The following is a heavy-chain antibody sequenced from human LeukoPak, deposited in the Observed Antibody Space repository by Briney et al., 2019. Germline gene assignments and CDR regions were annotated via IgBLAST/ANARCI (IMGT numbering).Heavy chain of an antibody. CDR2: IVYDGSHQ. J-gene: IGHJ6*02. CDR3: VKGSGTNDYGMDS. D-gene: IGHD3-10*01. Sequence: GRSLRLSCAASGFTFNRCGMHWVRQAPGKGLEWVAVIVYDGSHQYYTDSVKGRFTISRDNSKNTVFLQMDSLRAEDTGVYYCVKGSGTNDYGMDSWGQGTTVTVPS. V-gene: IGHV3-30*18. CDR1: GFTFNRCG.